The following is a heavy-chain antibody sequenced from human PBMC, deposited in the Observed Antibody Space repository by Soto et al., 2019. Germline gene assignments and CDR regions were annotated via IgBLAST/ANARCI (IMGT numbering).Heavy chain of an antibody. D-gene: IGHD6-19*01. CDR2: IYWDDDK. Sequence: SGPTLVNPTQTLTLTCTFSGFSLSTSEVAVGWIRQPPGKALEWLALIYWDDDKRYSPSLKSRLTITKDTSKNQVVLTMTNMDPVDTATYYCAHRRPYSSAGGLWFDPWGQGTLVTAPQ. V-gene: IGHV2-5*02. J-gene: IGHJ5*02. CDR1: GFSLSTSEVA. CDR3: AHRRPYSSAGGLWFDP.